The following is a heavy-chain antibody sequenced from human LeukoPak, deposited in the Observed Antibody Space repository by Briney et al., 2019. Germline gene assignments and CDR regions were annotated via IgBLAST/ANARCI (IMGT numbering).Heavy chain of an antibody. CDR2: INPSGGST. CDR1: GGTFSSYA. D-gene: IGHD2-2*01. CDR3: ARDHAPASDAFDI. Sequence: ASVKVSCKASGGTFSSYAISWVRQAPGQGLEWMGIINPSGGSTSYAQKFQGRVTMTRDMSTSTVYMELSSLRSEDTAVYYCARDHAPASDAFDIWGQGTMVTVSS. V-gene: IGHV1-46*01. J-gene: IGHJ3*02.